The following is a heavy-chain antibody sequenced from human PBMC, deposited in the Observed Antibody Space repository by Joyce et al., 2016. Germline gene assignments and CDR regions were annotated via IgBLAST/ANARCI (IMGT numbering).Heavy chain of an antibody. D-gene: IGHD1-14*01. CDR3: ARGGTSSDHYFFYTLDV. CDR2: IIPFFGAA. V-gene: IGHV1-69*12. CDR1: GGDFSNYT. J-gene: IGHJ6*02. Sequence: QVLLVQSGAAVKRPGSSLRVSCKSSGGDFSNYTVNWVRQAPGPRLEWMGGIIPFFGAAKYAEDFQGRGTLTADQSTRTAYLELSSLTSADTAVYYCARGGTSSDHYFFYTLDVWGPGTTVIVSS.